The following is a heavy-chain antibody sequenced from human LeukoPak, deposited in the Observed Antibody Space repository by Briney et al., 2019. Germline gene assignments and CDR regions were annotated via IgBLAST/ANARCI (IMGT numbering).Heavy chain of an antibody. CDR3: ARDNPSVLRYFDWLLDDSYYYYYMDV. D-gene: IGHD3-9*01. V-gene: IGHV4-61*02. J-gene: IGHJ6*03. Sequence: MPSQTLSLTCTVSGCSISSGSYDWSWIRQPAGKGLEWIGRIYTSRSTNYNPSLKSRVTISIDKSKNPFSLKLSSVTAADTAVYYCARDNPSVLRYFDWLLDDSYYYYYMDVWGKGTTVTVSS. CDR1: GCSISSGSYD. CDR2: IYTSRST.